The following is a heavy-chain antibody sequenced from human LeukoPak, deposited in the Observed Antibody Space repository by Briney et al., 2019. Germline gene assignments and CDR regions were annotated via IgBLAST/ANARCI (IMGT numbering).Heavy chain of an antibody. CDR1: GFTFSSYE. J-gene: IGHJ4*02. CDR3: ARLDRFDY. D-gene: IGHD3-9*01. V-gene: IGHV3-48*03. CDR2: VSSSGNTI. Sequence: PGRSLRLSCAASGFTFSSYEMNWVRQAPGKGLEWVSYVSSSGNTIYYADSVRGRFTISRDNAKNSLYLQMNSLRAEDTAVYYCARLDRFDYWGQGTLVTVSS.